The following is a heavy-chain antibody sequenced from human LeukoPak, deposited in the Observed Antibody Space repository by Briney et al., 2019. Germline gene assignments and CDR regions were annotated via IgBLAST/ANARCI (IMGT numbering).Heavy chain of an antibody. CDR1: GFTLGSYW. J-gene: IGHJ4*02. V-gene: IGHV3-21*01. CDR2: ISSNSNYI. D-gene: IGHD6-19*01. CDR3: ARVGGTSGWFEVGDY. Sequence: GGSLRLSCSASGFTLGSYWMTWVRQAPGKGLEWVSSISSNSNYIYYADSMKGRFTISRDNAKNSLYLQMNSLRAEDTAVYYCARVGGTSGWFEVGDYWGQGTLVTVSS.